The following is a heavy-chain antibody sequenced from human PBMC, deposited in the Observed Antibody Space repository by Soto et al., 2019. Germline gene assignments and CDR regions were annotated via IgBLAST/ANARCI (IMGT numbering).Heavy chain of an antibody. CDR2: ILVGGST. CDR1: VFICISYD. Sequence: GWSLRLSCAFSVFICISYDMSWVRQAPGKGLEWVSTILVGGSTHYEDSVKGRFTISRDTSKNTVYLQMSSLTAGDTAFYYCAKATATSGGAFEIYGQGTMVTVSS. J-gene: IGHJ3*02. CDR3: AKATATSGGAFEI. V-gene: IGHV3-23*01. D-gene: IGHD1-26*01.